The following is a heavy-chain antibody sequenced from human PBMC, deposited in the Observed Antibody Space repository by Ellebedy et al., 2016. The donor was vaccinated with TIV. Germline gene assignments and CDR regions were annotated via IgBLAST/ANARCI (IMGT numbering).Heavy chain of an antibody. CDR1: GFTFSGYW. CDR3: AKDNYVGYDWLGGNSFDS. V-gene: IGHV3-7*03. CDR2: IQQDGSDK. J-gene: IGHJ4*02. D-gene: IGHD5-12*01. Sequence: GESLKISXVASGFTFSGYWMSWVRQAPGKGLEWVANIQQDGSDKYYVDSVKGRFTISRDNALNSLYLQMNSLRADDTAIYYCAKDNYVGYDWLGGNSFDSWGQGTLVTVSS.